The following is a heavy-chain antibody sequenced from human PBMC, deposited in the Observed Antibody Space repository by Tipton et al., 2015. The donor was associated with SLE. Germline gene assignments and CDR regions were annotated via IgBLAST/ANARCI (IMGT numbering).Heavy chain of an antibody. CDR3: ARDQGEEYGDS. J-gene: IGHJ5*02. Sequence: QVQLVQSGAEVKKAGASVKVSCKASGYTFSTYAMDWVRQAPGQRLEWMGWINTGNGNTKYSQKFQGRVTITRDTTASTAYMELSSLRSEDTAVYYCARDQGEEYGDSWGQGTLVTVSS. CDR2: INTGNGNT. CDR1: GYTFSTYA. V-gene: IGHV1-3*04. D-gene: IGHD2-21*01.